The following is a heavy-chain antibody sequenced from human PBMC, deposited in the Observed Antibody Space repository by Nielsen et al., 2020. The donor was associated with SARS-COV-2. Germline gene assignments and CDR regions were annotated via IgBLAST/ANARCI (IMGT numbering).Heavy chain of an antibody. V-gene: IGHV3-48*01. CDR3: ARDSSGWYALTTYYYYGMDV. Sequence: GESLKISCAASGFTLSSYSMNWVRQAPGKGLEWVSYISSSSSTIYYADSVKGRFTIPRDNAKNSLYLQMNSLRAEDTAVYYCARDSSGWYALTTYYYYGMDVWGQGTTVTVSS. J-gene: IGHJ6*02. D-gene: IGHD6-19*01. CDR1: GFTLSSYS. CDR2: ISSSSSTI.